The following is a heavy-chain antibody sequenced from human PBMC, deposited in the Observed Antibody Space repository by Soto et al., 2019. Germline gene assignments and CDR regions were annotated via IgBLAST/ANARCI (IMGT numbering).Heavy chain of an antibody. V-gene: IGHV3-7*04. CDR1: GFTFSGHW. Sequence: ESGGGLVQPGGSLSVSCAASGFTFSGHWMTWVRQAPGMGLEWVANIKYDGSLQKYVDSVKGRFTISRDNARNSLYLHMNSLRAEDTAVYYCAKEDSYFMDVWGKGTTVTVSS. CDR2: IKYDGSLQ. CDR3: AKEDSYFMDV. J-gene: IGHJ6*03.